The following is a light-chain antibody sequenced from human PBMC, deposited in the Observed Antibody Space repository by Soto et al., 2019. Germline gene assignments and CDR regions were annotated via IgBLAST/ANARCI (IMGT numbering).Light chain of an antibody. CDR3: QQRSNLVS. Sequence: EIVLTQSPGTLSLSPGERATLSCRASQSVSNNYLAWYQQKPGQAPRLLIYGASNRATGIPDRFSGSGSGTDFTLTISSLEPEDFAVYYCQQRSNLVSFGPGTRLEIK. CDR1: QSVSNNY. J-gene: IGKJ5*01. CDR2: GAS. V-gene: IGKV3D-20*02.